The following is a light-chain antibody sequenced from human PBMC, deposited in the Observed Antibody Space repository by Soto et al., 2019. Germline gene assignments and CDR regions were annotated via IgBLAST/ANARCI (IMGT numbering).Light chain of an antibody. V-gene: IGLV2-14*01. CDR1: SSDVGGYNY. Sequence: QSALTQPASVSGSPGQSITISCTGTSSDVGGYNYVSWYQQDPGKAPKLMIYDVSNRPSGVSSRFSASKSGDTASLTISGLQAEDEADYYCSSYTSSNTLVFGTGTKLT. CDR2: DVS. J-gene: IGLJ1*01. CDR3: SSYTSSNTLV.